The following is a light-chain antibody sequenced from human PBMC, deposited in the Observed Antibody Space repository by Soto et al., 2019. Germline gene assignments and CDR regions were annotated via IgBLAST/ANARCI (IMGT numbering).Light chain of an antibody. Sequence: QSALTQPRSVSGSPGQSVTISCTGTSSGVGGYNYVSWYQQHPGKAPKLMIYDVSKRPSGVPDLFSGSKSGNTASLTISGLHAEDEADYYCCSYAGSYTYVFGTGNKVTVI. CDR3: CSYAGSYTYV. CDR1: SSGVGGYNY. J-gene: IGLJ1*01. V-gene: IGLV2-11*01. CDR2: DVS.